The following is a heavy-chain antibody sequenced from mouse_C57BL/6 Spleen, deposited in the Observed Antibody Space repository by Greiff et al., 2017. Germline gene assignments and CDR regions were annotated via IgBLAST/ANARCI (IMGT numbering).Heavy chain of an antibody. D-gene: IGHD1-1*01. J-gene: IGHJ4*01. Sequence: VQLQQPGTELVKPGASVKLSCKASGYTFTSYWMHWVKQRPGQGLEWIGNINPSNGGTNYNEKFKSKATLTVDKSSSTAYMQLSSLTSEDSAVDYCARERAITTVVADYYAMDYWGQGTSVTVSS. CDR3: ARERAITTVVADYYAMDY. CDR2: INPSNGGT. V-gene: IGHV1-53*01. CDR1: GYTFTSYW.